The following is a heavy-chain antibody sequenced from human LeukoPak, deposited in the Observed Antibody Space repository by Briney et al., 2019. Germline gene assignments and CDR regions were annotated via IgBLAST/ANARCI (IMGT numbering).Heavy chain of an antibody. CDR2: IASSGRNT. Sequence: GGSLRLSCAASGFTFGSYWMHWVRQAPGKGLEWVSLIASSGRNTYYTDSVRGRFTISRDNSKNTLSLQMNSLRVEDTAMYYCAKDIQLSAWGLGTMVTVSS. CDR1: GFTFGSYW. V-gene: IGHV3-23*01. J-gene: IGHJ3*01. D-gene: IGHD5-24*01. CDR3: AKDIQLSA.